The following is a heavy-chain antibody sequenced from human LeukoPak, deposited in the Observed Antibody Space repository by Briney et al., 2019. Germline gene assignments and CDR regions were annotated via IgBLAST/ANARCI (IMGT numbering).Heavy chain of an antibody. CDR2: ITASSTAI. V-gene: IGHV3-21*01. Sequence: GGSLRLSCAASGFTFSSYEMNWVRQAPGKGLEWVSSITASSTAIYSADSVKGRFTISRDNAKNFLYLQMNSLRAEDTAVYDILTGYNPYFDYWGQGILVTVSS. CDR3: LTGYNPYFDY. CDR1: GFTFSSYE. D-gene: IGHD3-9*01. J-gene: IGHJ4*02.